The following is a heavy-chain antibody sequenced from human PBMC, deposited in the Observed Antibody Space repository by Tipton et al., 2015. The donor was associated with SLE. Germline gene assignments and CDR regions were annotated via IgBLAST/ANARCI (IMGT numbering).Heavy chain of an antibody. D-gene: IGHD3-10*01. CDR2: IYSGGST. J-gene: IGHJ6*03. CDR3: ARAYGSGSRYYYHYYMDV. Sequence: SLRLSCAASGFTVSSNYMSWVRQAPGKGLEWVSVIYSGGSTYYADSVKGRFTISRDNSKNTLYLQMNSLRAEDTAVYYCARAYGSGSRYYYHYYMDVWGKGTTVTVSS. V-gene: IGHV3-53*01. CDR1: GFTVSSNY.